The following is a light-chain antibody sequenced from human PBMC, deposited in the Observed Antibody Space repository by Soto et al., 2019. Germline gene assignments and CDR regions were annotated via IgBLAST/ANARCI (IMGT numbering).Light chain of an antibody. CDR1: QSIDTH. V-gene: IGKV1-39*01. CDR2: EAS. Sequence: DIRMTQSPSSLSASVGDRVTIACRASQSIDTHLNWYQQHPGKAPNALIYEASNLQSGVPSRFSGSGSGTDFTLTISGLQPDDSAPYYCHQTYSPPATFAQGTKVEIK. CDR3: HQTYSPPAT. J-gene: IGKJ1*01.